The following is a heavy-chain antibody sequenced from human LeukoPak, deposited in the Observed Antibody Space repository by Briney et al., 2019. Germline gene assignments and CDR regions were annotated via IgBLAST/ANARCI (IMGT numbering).Heavy chain of an antibody. V-gene: IGHV1-69*13. CDR3: ARVLYYGSGSYYNVLDY. J-gene: IGHJ4*02. Sequence: ASVKVSCKASGYTFTSYGISWVRQAPGQGLEWMGGIIPIFGTANYAQKFQGRVTITADESTSTAYMELSSLRSEDTAVYYCARVLYYGSGSYYNVLDYWGQGTLVTVSS. CDR1: GYTFTSYG. D-gene: IGHD3-10*01. CDR2: IIPIFGTA.